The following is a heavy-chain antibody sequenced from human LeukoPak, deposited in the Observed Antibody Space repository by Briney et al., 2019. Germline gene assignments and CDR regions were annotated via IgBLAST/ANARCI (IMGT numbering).Heavy chain of an antibody. J-gene: IGHJ3*02. V-gene: IGHV4-59*01. CDR2: IYYSGST. CDR3: ARYSPYYDSSGYASDI. D-gene: IGHD3-22*01. CDR1: GGSISSYY. Sequence: SETLSLTCTVSGGSISSYYWSWIRQPPGKGLEWIGYIYYSGSTNYNPSLKSRVTISVDTSKNQFSLKLSSVTAADTAVYYCARYSPYYDSSGYASDIWGQGTMVTVSS.